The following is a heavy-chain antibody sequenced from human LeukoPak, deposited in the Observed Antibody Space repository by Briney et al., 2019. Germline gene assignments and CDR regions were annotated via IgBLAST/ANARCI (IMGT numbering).Heavy chain of an antibody. CDR3: ASSVHYYGMDV. V-gene: IGHV1-69*04. CDR1: GGTFSSYA. CDR2: IIPILGIA. J-gene: IGHJ6*02. Sequence: GASVEVSCKASGGTFSSYAISWVRQAPGQGLEWMGRIIPILGIANYAQKFQGRVTITADKSTSTAYMELSSLRSEDTAVYYCASSVHYYGMDVWGQGTTVTVSS. D-gene: IGHD3-16*02.